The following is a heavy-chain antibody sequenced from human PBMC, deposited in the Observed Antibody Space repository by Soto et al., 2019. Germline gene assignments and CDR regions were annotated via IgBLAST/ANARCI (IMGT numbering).Heavy chain of an antibody. J-gene: IGHJ4*02. V-gene: IGHV1-2*04. D-gene: IGHD3-3*01. Sequence: QVQLVQSGAEVKKPGASVKVSCKASGYTFTGYYMHWVRQAPGQGLEWMGWINPDSGGTNYAQNFRGWVPLPRDSSITTAYMEQRRLRSDDTGVYYCARQRGKVIFGRLGYWGQGALGTVSS. CDR1: GYTFTGYY. CDR2: INPDSGGT. CDR3: ARQRGKVIFGRLGY.